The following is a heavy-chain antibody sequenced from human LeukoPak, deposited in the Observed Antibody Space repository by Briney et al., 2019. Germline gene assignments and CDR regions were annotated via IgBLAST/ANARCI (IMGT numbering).Heavy chain of an antibody. Sequence: GGSLRLSCAASGFTFSSYAMSWDRQAPGKGLEWVSAISGSGGSTYYADSVKGRFTISRDKSKNTLYLQMNSLRAEDTAVYYCATPSTSSGYTGYFDYWGQGTLVTVSS. CDR1: GFTFSSYA. D-gene: IGHD3-22*01. CDR3: ATPSTSSGYTGYFDY. CDR2: ISGSGGST. V-gene: IGHV3-23*01. J-gene: IGHJ4*02.